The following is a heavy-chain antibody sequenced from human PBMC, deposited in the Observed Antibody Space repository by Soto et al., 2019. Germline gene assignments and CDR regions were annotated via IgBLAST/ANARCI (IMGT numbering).Heavy chain of an antibody. D-gene: IGHD3-3*01. J-gene: IGHJ4*02. V-gene: IGHV3-23*01. CDR3: ASGNYDFWSGSDL. Sequence: GGSLRLSCAASGFTFSSSAMSWVRQAPGKGLEWVSAISGGGGSTYYADSVKGRFTISRDSSKNTLYLQMNTLRAEDTAVYYCASGNYDFWSGSDLGGQGTLVTVSS. CDR1: GFTFSSSA. CDR2: ISGGGGST.